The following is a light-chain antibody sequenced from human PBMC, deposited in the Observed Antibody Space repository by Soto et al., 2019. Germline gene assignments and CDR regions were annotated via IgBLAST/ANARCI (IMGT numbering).Light chain of an antibody. CDR3: QRYNGY. J-gene: IGKJ2*01. CDR1: QSISIL. CDR2: DAS. Sequence: DIQMTQSPSTLSASVGDSVTITCRASQSISILLAWYQQKPGKAPKLLIYDASTLESGVPSRFSGSGSGAEFTLTISSLQPADLATYYCQRYNGYFGQGTKLEIK. V-gene: IGKV1-5*01.